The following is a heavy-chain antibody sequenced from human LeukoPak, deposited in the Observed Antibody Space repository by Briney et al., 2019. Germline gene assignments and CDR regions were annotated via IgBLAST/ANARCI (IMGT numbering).Heavy chain of an antibody. J-gene: IGHJ4*02. CDR3: ARDPLNSGWDFDY. Sequence: ASVKVSCKASGYTFTSYGIIWVRQAPGQGLEWMGWISAYKGNTKYAQKFQGRVTMTTDTSTRTVYMEVRSLRSDDTAVYYCARDPLNSGWDFDYWGQGTLVTVSS. V-gene: IGHV1-18*01. CDR2: ISAYKGNT. CDR1: GYTFTSYG. D-gene: IGHD6-19*01.